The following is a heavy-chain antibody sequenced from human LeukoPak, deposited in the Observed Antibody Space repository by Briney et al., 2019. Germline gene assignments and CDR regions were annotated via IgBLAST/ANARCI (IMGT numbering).Heavy chain of an antibody. D-gene: IGHD6-13*01. V-gene: IGHV3-7*01. Sequence: GGSLRLSCSASGFSFSTYWMSWVRQTPETGLEFVANIDRDGSVRNYMDSLRGRSTISRDNAKKSMYLEINSLRADDTAIYYCARGPGSSSFDLWGRGALVTVSS. J-gene: IGHJ4*02. CDR1: GFSFSTYW. CDR2: IDRDGSVR. CDR3: ARGPGSSSFDL.